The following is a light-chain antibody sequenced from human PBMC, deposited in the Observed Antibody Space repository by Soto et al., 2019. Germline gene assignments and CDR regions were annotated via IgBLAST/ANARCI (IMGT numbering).Light chain of an antibody. J-gene: IGKJ2*01. CDR3: MQATQYRPYT. CDR1: QSLQHSDGDTY. V-gene: IGKV2-24*01. Sequence: DVVLTQSPLSSPVTLGQPASISCRSSQSLQHSDGDTYLSWLHQRPGQPPRLLIYRVSHRFSGVPDRCSGGGAVTDFTLKISRVEAEDVGIYYCMQATQYRPYTFGQGTKLEIK. CDR2: RVS.